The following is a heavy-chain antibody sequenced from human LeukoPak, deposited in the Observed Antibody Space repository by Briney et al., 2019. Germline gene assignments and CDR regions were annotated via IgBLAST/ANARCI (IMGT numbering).Heavy chain of an antibody. CDR1: AFTFSTFG. CDR3: ARGTSGTYAFDI. Sequence: GGSLRLSCAASAFTFSTFGMNWVRQAPGKGLEWVSSISPSSSHIYYADSLKGRFTIPRDNAKNSLYLQMNSLRVEDTAVYYCARGTSGTYAFDIWGQGTMVTVSS. V-gene: IGHV3-21*01. D-gene: IGHD1-1*01. CDR2: ISPSSSHI. J-gene: IGHJ3*02.